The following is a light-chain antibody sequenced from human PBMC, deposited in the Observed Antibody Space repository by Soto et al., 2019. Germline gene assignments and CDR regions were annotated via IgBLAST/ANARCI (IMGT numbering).Light chain of an antibody. CDR3: QIWGTGTYVV. V-gene: IGLV4-69*01. Sequence: QPVLTQSPSASASLGASVKLTCTLSSGHSSYAIAWHQQQREKGPRYLMKLNSDGSHSKGDGIPDRFSGSSSGAERYLTISSLQSEDEADYYCQIWGTGTYVVFGGGTKLTVL. CDR2: LNSDGSH. CDR1: SGHSSYA. J-gene: IGLJ2*01.